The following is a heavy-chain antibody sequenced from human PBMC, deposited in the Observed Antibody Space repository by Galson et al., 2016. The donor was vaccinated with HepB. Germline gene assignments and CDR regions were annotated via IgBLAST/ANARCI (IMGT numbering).Heavy chain of an antibody. V-gene: IGHV3-30*03. CDR1: GFNFMWHS. CDR3: TREGGAAVADASKGLDV. J-gene: IGHJ6*02. CDR2: VSYDGSEK. D-gene: IGHD6-25*01. Sequence: SLRLSCAASGFNFMWHSMYWVRQAPGKGLEWVAVVSYDGSEKHYGDAVKGRFVISKGNSKNTVSLQMNSLRVEDTAVYFCTREGGAAVADASKGLDVWGQGTTVTVSS.